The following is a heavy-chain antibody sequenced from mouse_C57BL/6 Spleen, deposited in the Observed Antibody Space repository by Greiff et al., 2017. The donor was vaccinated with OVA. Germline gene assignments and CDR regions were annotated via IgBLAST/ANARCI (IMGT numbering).Heavy chain of an antibody. Sequence: QVQLQQPGAELVRPGTSVKLSCKASGYTFTSYWMHWVKQRPGQGLEWIGVIDPSDSYTNYNQKFKGKATLTVDTSSSTAYMQLSSLTSEDSAVYYCARGYYGSSLYYFEYGGQGTISQSPQ. J-gene: IGHJ2*01. CDR1: GYTFTSYW. CDR3: ARGYYGSSLYYFEY. V-gene: IGHV1-59*01. CDR2: IDPSDSYT. D-gene: IGHD1-1*01.